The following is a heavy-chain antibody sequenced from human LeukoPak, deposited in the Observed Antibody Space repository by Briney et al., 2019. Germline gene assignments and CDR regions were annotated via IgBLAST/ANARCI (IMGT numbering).Heavy chain of an antibody. V-gene: IGHV1-2*02. CDR3: ASDYYDSSGYSAD. CDR2: INPNSGGT. D-gene: IGHD3-22*01. CDR1: GYTFTGYY. J-gene: IGHJ4*02. Sequence: ASVKVSFKASGYTFTGYYMHWVRQAPGQGLEWMGWINPNSGGTNYAQKFQGRVTMTRDTSISTAYMELSRLRSDDTAVYYCASDYYDSSGYSADWRQGTLVTVST.